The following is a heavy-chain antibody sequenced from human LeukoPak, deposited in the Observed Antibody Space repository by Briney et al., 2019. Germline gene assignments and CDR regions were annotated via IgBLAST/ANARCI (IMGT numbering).Heavy chain of an antibody. Sequence: ASVKVSCKASGYTFTGYYMHWVRQAPGQGLELMGRINPNSGGTNYAQKFQGRVTMTRDTSISTAYMELSRLRSDDTAVYYCARDDYDSSGYYRYWGQGTLVTVSS. CDR1: GYTFTGYY. CDR3: ARDDYDSSGYYRY. V-gene: IGHV1-2*06. D-gene: IGHD3-22*01. CDR2: INPNSGGT. J-gene: IGHJ4*02.